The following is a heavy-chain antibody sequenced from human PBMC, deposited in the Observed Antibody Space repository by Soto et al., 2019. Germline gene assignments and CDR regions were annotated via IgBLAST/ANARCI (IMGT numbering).Heavy chain of an antibody. CDR2: IIPIFGTA. CDR3: ARSGYCSSTSCYGVWFDP. CDR1: GGTFSSYA. V-gene: IGHV1-69*01. J-gene: IGHJ5*02. D-gene: IGHD2-2*03. Sequence: QVQLVQSGAEVKKPGSSVKVSCKASGGTFSSYAISWVRQAPGQGLEWMGGIIPIFGTANYAQKFQGRVTITADDSTSTAYMELSSLRSEDTAVYYCARSGYCSSTSCYGVWFDPWGQGTLVTVSS.